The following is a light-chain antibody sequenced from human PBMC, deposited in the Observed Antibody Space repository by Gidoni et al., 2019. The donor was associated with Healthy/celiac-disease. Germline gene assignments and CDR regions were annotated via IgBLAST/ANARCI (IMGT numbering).Light chain of an antibody. CDR2: RNN. CDR1: SSNIGSNY. CDR3: AAWDDSLSVF. J-gene: IGLJ7*01. Sequence: QSVLTQPPSASGTPGQRVTISCSGSSSNIGSNYVYWYQQLPGTAPKLLIYRNNQRPSGVPDRFSGSKSGTSASLAISGLRSEDEADYYCAAWDDSLSVFFGGGTQLTVL. V-gene: IGLV1-47*01.